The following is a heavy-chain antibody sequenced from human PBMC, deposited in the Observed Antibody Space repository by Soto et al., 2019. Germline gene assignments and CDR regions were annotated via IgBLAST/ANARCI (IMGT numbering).Heavy chain of an antibody. Sequence: QVQLVESGGGVVQPGRSLRLSCAASGFTFSSYGMHWVRQAPGKGLEWVAVIWYDGSNKYYADSVKGRFTISRDNSKNTQYLQMNSLRAEDTAVYYCARHPYSSCWYEYYFDYWGQGTLVTVSS. CDR2: IWYDGSNK. J-gene: IGHJ4*02. CDR3: ARHPYSSCWYEYYFDY. V-gene: IGHV3-33*01. CDR1: GFTFSSYG. D-gene: IGHD6-19*01.